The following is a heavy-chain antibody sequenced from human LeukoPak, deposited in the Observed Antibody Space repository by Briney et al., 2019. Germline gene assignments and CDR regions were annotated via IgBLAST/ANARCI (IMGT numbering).Heavy chain of an antibody. J-gene: IGHJ4*02. Sequence: GGSLRLSCAASGFTFSDYYMSWIRQAPGKGLEWVSYISSSGSTIYHADSVKGRFTISRDNAKNSLYLQMNGLRAEDTAVYYCARDFLSYGGNHFDYWGQGTLVTVSS. D-gene: IGHD4-23*01. V-gene: IGHV3-11*01. CDR2: ISSSGSTI. CDR3: ARDFLSYGGNHFDY. CDR1: GFTFSDYY.